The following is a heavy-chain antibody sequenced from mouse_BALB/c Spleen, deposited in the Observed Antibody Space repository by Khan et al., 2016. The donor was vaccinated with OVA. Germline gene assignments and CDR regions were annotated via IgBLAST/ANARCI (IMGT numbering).Heavy chain of an antibody. V-gene: IGHV2-6-4*01. CDR3: ARAYYRYDGYYAMDY. CDR1: GFSLSRYN. Sequence: QMQLGESGPGLVAPSQSLSITCTVSGFSLSRYNIHWVRQPPGKGLEWLGMIWGGGGTDYNSTLKSRLSISKDNSKSQVFLKMNSLQTDDTAMYYCARAYYRYDGYYAMDYWGQGTSVTVSA. J-gene: IGHJ4*01. CDR2: IWGGGGT. D-gene: IGHD2-14*01.